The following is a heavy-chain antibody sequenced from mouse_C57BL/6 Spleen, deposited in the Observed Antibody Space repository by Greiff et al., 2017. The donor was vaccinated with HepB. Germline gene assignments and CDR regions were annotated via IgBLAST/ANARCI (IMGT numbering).Heavy chain of an antibody. CDR3: ARLDDYGAMDY. Sequence: EVQLQQSGPELVKPGASVKIPCKASGYTFTDYNMDWVKQSHGKSLEWIGDINPNNGGTNYNQKFKGKATLTVDKSSSTAYMELRSLTSEDTAVYYCARLDDYGAMDYWGQGPSVTVSS. D-gene: IGHD2-4*01. CDR1: GYTFTDYN. J-gene: IGHJ4*01. CDR2: INPNNGGT. V-gene: IGHV1-18*01.